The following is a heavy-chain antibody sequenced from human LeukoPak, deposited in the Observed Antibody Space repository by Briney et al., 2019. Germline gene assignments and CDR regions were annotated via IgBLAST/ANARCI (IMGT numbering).Heavy chain of an antibody. D-gene: IGHD3-22*01. CDR3: ARDSDSSGYYKLFDY. Sequence: ASVKVSCKASGYTFTGYYMHWVRQAPGQGLEWMGWINPNSGGTNYAQKFQGRVTVTRDTSISTAYMELSRLRSDDTAVYYCARDSDSSGYYKLFDYWGQGTLVTVSS. CDR1: GYTFTGYY. J-gene: IGHJ4*02. CDR2: INPNSGGT. V-gene: IGHV1-2*02.